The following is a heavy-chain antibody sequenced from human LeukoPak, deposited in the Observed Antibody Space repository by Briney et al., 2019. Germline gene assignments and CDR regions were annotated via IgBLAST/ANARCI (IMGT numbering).Heavy chain of an antibody. Sequence: GGSLRLSCAASGFTFSSYGMHWVRQAPGKGLEWVAFIRYDGSNKYYADSVKGRFTISRDNSKNTLYLQMNSLRAEDTAVYYCEKGPGFDYSNYAAIDYWGQGTLVTVSS. D-gene: IGHD4-11*01. CDR3: EKGPGFDYSNYAAIDY. CDR2: IRYDGSNK. CDR1: GFTFSSYG. V-gene: IGHV3-30*02. J-gene: IGHJ4*02.